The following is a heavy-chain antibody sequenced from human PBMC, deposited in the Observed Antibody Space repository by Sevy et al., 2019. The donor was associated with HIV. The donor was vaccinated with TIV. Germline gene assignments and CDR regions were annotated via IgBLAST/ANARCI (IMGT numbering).Heavy chain of an antibody. D-gene: IGHD6-19*01. CDR2: TYYRSKWYN. V-gene: IGHV6-1*01. CDR1: GDSVSSKSFA. CDR3: ARSISVWDATNNFWFDP. Sequence: SQTLSLTCAISGDSVSSKSFAWNWIMQSPSRGLEWLGRTYYRSKWYNDYARSVKSRININADTSKNQFSLQLHSVTPEDRAVYYCARSISVWDATNNFWFDPWGQGTLVTVSS. J-gene: IGHJ5*02.